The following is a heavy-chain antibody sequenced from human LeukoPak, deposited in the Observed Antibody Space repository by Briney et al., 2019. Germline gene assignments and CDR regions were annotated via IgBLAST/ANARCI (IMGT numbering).Heavy chain of an antibody. CDR1: GFTFSSYS. Sequence: GGSLRLSCAASGFTFSSYSMNWVRQAPGKGLEWVSSISSSSSYKYYADSVKGRFTISRDNAKNSLYLQMNSLRAEDTAVYYCARGGSSLTDYWGQGTLVTVSS. CDR2: ISSSSSYK. V-gene: IGHV3-21*01. CDR3: ARGGSSLTDY. J-gene: IGHJ4*02. D-gene: IGHD3-16*01.